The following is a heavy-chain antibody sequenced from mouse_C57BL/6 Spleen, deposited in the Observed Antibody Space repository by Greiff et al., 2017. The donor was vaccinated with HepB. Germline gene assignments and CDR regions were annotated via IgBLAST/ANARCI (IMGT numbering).Heavy chain of an antibody. Sequence: EVQGVESGPELVKPGASVKISCKASGYSFTDYNMNWVKQSNGKSLEWIGVINPNYGTTSYNQKFKGKATLTVDQSSSTAYMQLNSLTSEDSAVYYCARKGNYYGSSYWYFDVWGTGTTVTVSS. CDR1: GYSFTDYN. J-gene: IGHJ1*03. V-gene: IGHV1-39*01. D-gene: IGHD1-1*01. CDR2: INPNYGTT. CDR3: ARKGNYYGSSYWYFDV.